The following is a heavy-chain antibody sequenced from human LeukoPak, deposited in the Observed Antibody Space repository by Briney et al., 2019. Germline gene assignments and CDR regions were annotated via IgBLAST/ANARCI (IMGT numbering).Heavy chain of an antibody. Sequence: ASVKVSCKAPGYTFTSYYMHWVRQAPGQGLEWMGLINPSGGSTSYAQKFQGRVTITADESTSTAYMELSSLRSEDTAVYYCARDTYYYDSSGYEVIYPGDYWGQGTLVTVSS. V-gene: IGHV1-46*01. CDR1: GYTFTSYY. J-gene: IGHJ4*02. CDR2: INPSGGST. D-gene: IGHD3-22*01. CDR3: ARDTYYYDSSGYEVIYPGDY.